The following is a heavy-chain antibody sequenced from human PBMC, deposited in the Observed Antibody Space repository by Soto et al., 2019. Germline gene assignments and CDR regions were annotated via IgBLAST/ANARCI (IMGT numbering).Heavy chain of an antibody. V-gene: IGHV4-34*01. CDR2: INHSGST. CDR1: GGSFSGYY. D-gene: IGHD2-21*02. CDR3: ARDCGGDCFVDY. Sequence: SETLSLTCAVSGGSFSGYYWSWIRQPPGKGLEWIGEINHSGSTNYNPSLKSRVTISVDTSKNQFSLNLSSVTAADTAVYYCARDCGGDCFVDYWGQGTLVTVSS. J-gene: IGHJ4*02.